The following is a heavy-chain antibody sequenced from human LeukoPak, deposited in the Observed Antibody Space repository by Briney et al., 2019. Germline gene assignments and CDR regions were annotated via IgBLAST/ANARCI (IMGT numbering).Heavy chain of an antibody. J-gene: IGHJ4*02. CDR3: GRVLSGSPDY. Sequence: GGSLRLSCAVSGFTFSHYWMHWVRQTPGKGLVWVSRINTDGSTTGYADSVKGRFTISRDNAKNTLYLQMNTLRAEDTAVYYCGRVLSGSPDYWGQGTLVSVSS. D-gene: IGHD1-26*01. CDR1: GFTFSHYW. V-gene: IGHV3-74*01. CDR2: INTDGSTT.